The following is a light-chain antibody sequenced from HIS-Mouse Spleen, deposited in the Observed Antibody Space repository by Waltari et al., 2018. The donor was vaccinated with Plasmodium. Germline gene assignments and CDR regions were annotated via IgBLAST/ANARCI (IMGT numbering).Light chain of an antibody. CDR2: EDS. CDR3: CSYAGSSSVV. V-gene: IGLV2-23*01. Sequence: QSALTQPASVSGSPGQSITISCTGTSSAVGSYNLVSWYQQHPGQAPKLMIYEDSKRPSGVSNRFSGSKSGNTASLTISGLQAEDEADYYCCSYAGSSSVVFGGGTKLTVL. CDR1: SSAVGSYNL. J-gene: IGLJ2*01.